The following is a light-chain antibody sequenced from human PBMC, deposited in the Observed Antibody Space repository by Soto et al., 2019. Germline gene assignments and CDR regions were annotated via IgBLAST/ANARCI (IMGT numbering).Light chain of an antibody. CDR1: QSVSSNY. Sequence: EIVLTQSPGTLSLSPGESATFSCRASQSVSSNYLAWYQQKPGQAPRLLIYGAFKRATGIPDRFSGSGSGTDSTLTISRVEPEEFAVYCCQQYGSSPRTVGQGTKVDIK. CDR2: GAF. J-gene: IGKJ1*01. CDR3: QQYGSSPRT. V-gene: IGKV3-20*01.